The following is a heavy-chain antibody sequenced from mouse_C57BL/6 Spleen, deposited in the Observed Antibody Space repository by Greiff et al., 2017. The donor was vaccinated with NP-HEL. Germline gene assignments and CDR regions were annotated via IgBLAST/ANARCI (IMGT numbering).Heavy chain of an antibody. D-gene: IGHD2-2*01. CDR2: INYDGSST. J-gene: IGHJ4*01. CDR3: AREGGYDDSYAMDY. Sequence: EVQRVESEGGLVQPGSSMKLSCTASGFTFSDYYMAWVRQVPEKGLEWVANINYDGSSTYYLDSLKSRFIISRDNAKNILYLQMSSLKSEDTATYYCAREGGYDDSYAMDYWGQGTSVTVSS. CDR1: GFTFSDYY. V-gene: IGHV5-16*01.